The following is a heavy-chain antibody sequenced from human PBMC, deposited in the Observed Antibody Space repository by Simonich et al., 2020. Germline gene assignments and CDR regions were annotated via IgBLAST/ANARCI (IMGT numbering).Heavy chain of an antibody. Sequence: QVQLVQSGAEVKKPGASVKVSCKASGYTFTGYYMHWVRQAPGQGLEGMGWINPNRGGTNYAQNIQGRVTMTRDTSISTAYMELSRLRSDDTAVYYCARVRFEAFDIWGQGTMVTVSS. CDR1: GYTFTGYY. CDR3: ARVRFEAFDI. V-gene: IGHV1-2*02. CDR2: INPNRGGT. J-gene: IGHJ3*02.